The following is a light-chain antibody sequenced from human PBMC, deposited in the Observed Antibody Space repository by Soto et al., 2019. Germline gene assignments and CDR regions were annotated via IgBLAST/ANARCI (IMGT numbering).Light chain of an antibody. V-gene: IGLV4-60*02. Sequence: QSVLTQSSSASASLGSSVKLTCILSSGHSTYIIAWHQQQPGKAPRFLMTLDRSGSYNRGSGVPDRFSGSSSGADRYLSISDLEFEDEGDYYCETWYSNTHKVFGGGTKLTVL. CDR1: SGHSTYI. J-gene: IGLJ3*02. CDR3: ETWYSNTHKV. CDR2: LDRSGSY.